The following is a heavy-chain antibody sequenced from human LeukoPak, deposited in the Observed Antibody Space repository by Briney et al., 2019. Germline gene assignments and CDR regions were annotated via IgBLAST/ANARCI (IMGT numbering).Heavy chain of an antibody. CDR1: GYTFTTFG. CDR2: ISAYNGNT. J-gene: IGHJ4*02. Sequence: ASVKVSCKASGYTFTTFGINWVRQAPGQGLEWMGWISAYNGNTNYAQKLQGRVTMTTDTSTSTAYMELRSLRSDDTAVYYCARAIKYSGSWYGGSPYYFDYWGQGTLVTVSS. D-gene: IGHD6-13*01. CDR3: ARAIKYSGSWYGGSPYYFDY. V-gene: IGHV1-18*01.